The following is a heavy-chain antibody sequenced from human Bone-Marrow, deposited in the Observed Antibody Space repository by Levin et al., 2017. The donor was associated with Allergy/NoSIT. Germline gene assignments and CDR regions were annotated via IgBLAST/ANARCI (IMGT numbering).Heavy chain of an antibody. D-gene: IGHD3-3*01. CDR1: GYIFPSYG. J-gene: IGHJ4*02. CDR2: ISGYSGHT. Sequence: ASVKVSCKASGYIFPSYGISWVRQAPGQGLEWMGWISGYSGHTNYAQKFQDRVNMTTETSTSTASIALRSLRSDDTAVYYCARDVFERMIFGVVTPFDYWGQGTLVTVSS. V-gene: IGHV1-18*01. CDR3: ARDVFERMIFGVVTPFDY.